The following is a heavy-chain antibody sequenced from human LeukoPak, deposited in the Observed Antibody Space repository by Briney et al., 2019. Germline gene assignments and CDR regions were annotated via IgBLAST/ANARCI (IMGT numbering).Heavy chain of an antibody. D-gene: IGHD2-21*02. J-gene: IGHJ4*02. CDR2: IYYSGST. CDR1: GGSISSSSYY. Sequence: SETLSLTCTVSGGSISSSSYYWGWIRQPPGKGLEWIGSIYYSGSTYYNPSLKSRVTISVDTSKNQFSLKLSSVTAADTAVYYCARVPVVVTGVDYWGQGTLVTVSS. V-gene: IGHV4-39*07. CDR3: ARVPVVVTGVDY.